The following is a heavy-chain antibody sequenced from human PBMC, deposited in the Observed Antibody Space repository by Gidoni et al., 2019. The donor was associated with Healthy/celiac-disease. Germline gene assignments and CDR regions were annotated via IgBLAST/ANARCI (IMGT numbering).Heavy chain of an antibody. CDR1: GYTFTSYD. J-gene: IGHJ6*02. Sequence: QVQLVQSGAEVKKPGASVKVSCKASGYTFTSYDINSGRQATGQGLEWMGWMNPNRGNTGYAQKFQGRVTMTRNTSISTAYMELSSLRSEDTAVYYCARASDFWSGYYTLGYYYGMDVWGQGTTVTVSS. CDR3: ARASDFWSGYYTLGYYYGMDV. D-gene: IGHD3-3*01. V-gene: IGHV1-8*01. CDR2: MNPNRGNT.